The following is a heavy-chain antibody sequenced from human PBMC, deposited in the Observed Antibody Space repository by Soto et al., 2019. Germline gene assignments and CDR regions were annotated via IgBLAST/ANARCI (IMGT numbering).Heavy chain of an antibody. D-gene: IGHD2-8*01. V-gene: IGHV4-59*01. J-gene: IGHJ4*02. Sequence: SETLSLTCTVSGGSISSYYWSWIRQPPGKGLEWIGYIYYSGSTNYNPSLKSRVTISVDTSKNQFSLKLSSVTAADTAVYYCARGGNIVLMVYAWGYWGQGTLVTVSS. CDR2: IYYSGST. CDR1: GGSISSYY. CDR3: ARGGNIVLMVYAWGY.